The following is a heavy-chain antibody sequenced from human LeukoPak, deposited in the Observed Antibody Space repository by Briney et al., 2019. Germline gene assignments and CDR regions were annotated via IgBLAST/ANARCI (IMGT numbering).Heavy chain of an antibody. CDR1: GFTFSSYG. Sequence: PGGSLRLSCAASGFTFSSYGVHWVRQAPGKGLEWVAFIRYDGSNKYYADSVKGRFTTSRDNSKNTLYLQMNSLRAEDTAVYYCAKDPRAYYYDSSGYYDYFDYWGQGTLVTVSS. CDR3: AKDPRAYYYDSSGYYDYFDY. J-gene: IGHJ4*02. V-gene: IGHV3-30*02. CDR2: IRYDGSNK. D-gene: IGHD3-22*01.